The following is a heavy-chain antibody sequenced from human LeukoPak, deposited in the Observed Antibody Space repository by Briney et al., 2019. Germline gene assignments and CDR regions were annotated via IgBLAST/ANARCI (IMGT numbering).Heavy chain of an antibody. CDR3: ARGRYYGSGSYCYYYYGMDV. CDR2: IYYSGST. CDR1: GGSISSYY. V-gene: IGHV4-59*01. D-gene: IGHD3-10*01. Sequence: SETLSLTCTVSGGSISSYYWSWIRQPPGKGLEWIGYIYYSGSTNYNPSLKSRVTISVDTSKNQFSLKLSSVTAADTAVYYCARGRYYGSGSYCYYYYGMDVWGQGTTVTVSS. J-gene: IGHJ6*02.